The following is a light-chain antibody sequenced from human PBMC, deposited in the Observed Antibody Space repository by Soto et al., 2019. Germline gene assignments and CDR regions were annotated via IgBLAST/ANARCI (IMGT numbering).Light chain of an antibody. Sequence: DIQMTQSPSSLSASVGDRVTITCPASQSISSLLNWYQQKPGQAPKLLIYAASSLQSGVPSRFSGGGSGTDFTLSISSLQAEDFATYYCQQSFTTHMYTFGQGTRLEIK. V-gene: IGKV1-39*01. CDR1: QSISSL. J-gene: IGKJ2*01. CDR3: QQSFTTHMYT. CDR2: AAS.